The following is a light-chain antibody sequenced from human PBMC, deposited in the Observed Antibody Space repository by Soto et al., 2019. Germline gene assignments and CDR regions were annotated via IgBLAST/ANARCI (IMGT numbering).Light chain of an antibody. Sequence: EIVMTQSPVTLSLSTGVRATLSCRASQSVANNLAWFQQRPGQAPRLLVYGASATATGIPARLSGSGSGTEFTLTISSLQSEDFAVYYCQQYNDWPRTCGQGTKVEIK. J-gene: IGKJ1*01. CDR3: QQYNDWPRT. CDR1: QSVANN. V-gene: IGKV3-15*01. CDR2: GAS.